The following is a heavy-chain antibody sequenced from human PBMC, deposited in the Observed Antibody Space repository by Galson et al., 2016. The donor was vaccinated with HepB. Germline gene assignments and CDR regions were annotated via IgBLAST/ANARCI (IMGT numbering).Heavy chain of an antibody. Sequence: SETLSLTCSVSSGSISGHYWGWIRQPPGKGLEWIGYVYSSGRNNYNYNPSLKSRVAILVDMSTNQFSLTLTSVTAADTAVYYCARVVGRGTFWYDVWGRGTTVIVSS. J-gene: IGHJ6*02. D-gene: IGHD3-3*01. CDR2: VYSSGRNNY. CDR1: SGSISGHY. CDR3: ARVVGRGTFWYDV. V-gene: IGHV4-59*11.